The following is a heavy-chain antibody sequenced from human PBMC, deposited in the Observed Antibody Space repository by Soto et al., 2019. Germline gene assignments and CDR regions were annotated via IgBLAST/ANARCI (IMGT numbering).Heavy chain of an antibody. CDR1: GFTFSSYA. CDR3: AKRGGSRYYYYYMDV. CDR2: ISGSGGST. J-gene: IGHJ6*03. Sequence: EVQLLESGGGLVQPGGSLRLSCAASGFTFSSYAMSWVRQAPGKGLEWVSAISGSGGSTYYADSVKGRFTISRDNSKNTLYRKMNARRAEERALYNWAKRGGSRYYYYYMDVWGKGTTVTVSS. V-gene: IGHV3-23*01. D-gene: IGHD3-16*01.